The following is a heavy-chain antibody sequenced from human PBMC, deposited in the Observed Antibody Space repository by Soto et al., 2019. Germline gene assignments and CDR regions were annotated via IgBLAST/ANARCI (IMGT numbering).Heavy chain of an antibody. V-gene: IGHV1-69*13. CDR2: IIPIFGTA. CDR3: SRHHFLGGGEDY. Sequence: ASVKVSCKASGGTFTSYGINWVRQAPGQGLEWVGGIIPIFGTAKYAQKFQGRLTITADASTNTAYMELSSLTASDTAMYYCSRHHFLGGGEDYWGQGTLVTVSS. J-gene: IGHJ4*02. D-gene: IGHD3-16*01. CDR1: GGTFTSYG.